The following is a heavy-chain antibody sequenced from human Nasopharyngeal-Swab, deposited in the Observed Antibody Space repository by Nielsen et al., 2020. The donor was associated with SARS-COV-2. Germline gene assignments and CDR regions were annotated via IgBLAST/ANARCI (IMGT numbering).Heavy chain of an antibody. D-gene: IGHD6-13*01. Sequence: SETLSLTCGVYGGSFSGYYWSWIRQPPGKGLEWIGKINRSGSTNYKLSLKSRVTISVDTSKNQFSLKLSSVTAADTAVYYCARVSGSSRLYYYYGMDVWGQGTTVTISS. CDR2: INRSGST. J-gene: IGHJ6*02. CDR1: GGSFSGYY. CDR3: ARVSGSSRLYYYYGMDV. V-gene: IGHV4-34*01.